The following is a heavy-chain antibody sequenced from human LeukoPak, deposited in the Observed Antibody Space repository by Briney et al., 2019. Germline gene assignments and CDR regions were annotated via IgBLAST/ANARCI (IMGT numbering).Heavy chain of an antibody. CDR2: MNSNSGNT. CDR1: GYTFTSYD. Sequence: ASVKVSCKASGYTFTSYDINWVRQATGQGLEWMGWMNSNSGNTGYAQKFQGRVTMTRNNSISTACMELSSLGSEDTAVYYCASGAAYDAFDIWGQGTMVTVSS. D-gene: IGHD6-25*01. CDR3: ASGAAYDAFDI. V-gene: IGHV1-8*01. J-gene: IGHJ3*02.